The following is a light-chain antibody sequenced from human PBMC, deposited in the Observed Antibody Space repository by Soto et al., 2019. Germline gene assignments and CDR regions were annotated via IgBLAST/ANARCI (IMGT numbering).Light chain of an antibody. CDR1: QTISNW. V-gene: IGKV1-5*03. Sequence: DIQMTQFPSTLSASIGDRVTITCRASQTISNWLAWYQQKPGKAPKLLIYKASSLETGVPSRFSGSGSGTAFSLLISSLLPDDFSTFYCQQYTRYSAYSFGQGTRLELK. CDR2: KAS. J-gene: IGKJ2*01. CDR3: QQYTRYSAYS.